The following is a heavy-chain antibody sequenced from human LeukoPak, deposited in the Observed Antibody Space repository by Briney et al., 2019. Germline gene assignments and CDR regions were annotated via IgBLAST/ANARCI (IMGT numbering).Heavy chain of an antibody. V-gene: IGHV6-1*01. J-gene: IGHJ6*02. CDR1: GDSVSSNSAA. Sequence: SQTLSLTCDISGDSVSSNSAAWNWIRQSPSRGLEWLGRTYYRSKWYNDYAISVKSRMTINADTSKNQFSLQLNSVTPEDTAVYYCARPFYYDNNGGEGMDVWGQGTTVTVSS. D-gene: IGHD3-22*01. CDR2: TYYRSKWYN. CDR3: ARPFYYDNNGGEGMDV.